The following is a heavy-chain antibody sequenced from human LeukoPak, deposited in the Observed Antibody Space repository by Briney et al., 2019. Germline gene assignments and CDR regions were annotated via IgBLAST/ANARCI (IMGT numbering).Heavy chain of an antibody. V-gene: IGHV4-59*01. CDR3: ARGRVSSSTWYSTYYYYFYMDV. J-gene: IGHJ6*03. CDR2: VDHTGST. Sequence: SETLSLTCTVSSGSITNYYWTWIRQPPGKGLEWIGFVDHTGSTNFNPSLNGRVSMSRDTTNNLFSLRLRSVTAADTAVYFCARGRVSSSTWYSTYYYYFYMDVWGKGTTVTVSS. D-gene: IGHD1-1*01. CDR1: SGSITNYY.